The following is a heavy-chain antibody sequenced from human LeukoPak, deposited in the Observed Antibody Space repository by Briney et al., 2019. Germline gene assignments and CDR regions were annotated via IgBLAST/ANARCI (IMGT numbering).Heavy chain of an antibody. J-gene: IGHJ6*02. Sequence: GGSLRLSCAASGFTFSSYSMNWVRQAPGKGLEWVSSISSSSSYIYYADSVKGRFTISRDNAKNSLYLQMNSLRAEDTAAYYCARDHDEVAIYYYYGMDVWGQGTTVTVSS. CDR2: ISSSSSYI. CDR3: ARDHDEVAIYYYYGMDV. CDR1: GFTFSSYS. V-gene: IGHV3-21*01. D-gene: IGHD2-15*01.